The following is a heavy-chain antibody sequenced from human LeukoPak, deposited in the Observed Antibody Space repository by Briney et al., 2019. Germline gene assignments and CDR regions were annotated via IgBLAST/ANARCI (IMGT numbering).Heavy chain of an antibody. D-gene: IGHD6-13*01. CDR3: ARVSAAAGGKRKNWFDP. V-gene: IGHV4-4*07. CDR1: GGSISSYY. J-gene: IGHJ5*02. Sequence: SETLSLTCTVSGGSISSYYWSWIRQPAGKGLEWIGRIYTSGSTNYNPSLKSRVTMSVDTSKNQFSLKLSSVTAADTAVYYCARVSAAAGGKRKNWFDPWGQGTLVTVSS. CDR2: IYTSGST.